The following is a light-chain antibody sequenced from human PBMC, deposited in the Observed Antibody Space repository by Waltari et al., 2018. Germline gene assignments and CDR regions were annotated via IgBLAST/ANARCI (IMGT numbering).Light chain of an antibody. Sequence: QSALTQPASVSGSPGQSITISCTGTSSDVGNYNLVSWYQQYPGKAPKFMIYEDNRRPSVLSALFSGSKSGNTASLTISGVQAEDEADYYCCSYAGSYTWVFGGGTKLTVL. CDR2: EDN. CDR1: SSDVGNYNL. V-gene: IGLV2-23*01. CDR3: CSYAGSYTWV. J-gene: IGLJ3*02.